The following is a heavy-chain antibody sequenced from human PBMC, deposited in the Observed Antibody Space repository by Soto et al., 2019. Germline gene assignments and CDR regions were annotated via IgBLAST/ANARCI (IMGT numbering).Heavy chain of an antibody. CDR1: GYPFSDSY. CDR2: INPNSGGT. CDR3: ARGRGRVALGHSSSLDY. J-gene: IGHJ4*02. V-gene: IGHV1-2*02. D-gene: IGHD6-6*01. Sequence: QVQLVQSGAEVKKPGASVKVSCKTSGYPFSDSYIHWVRQAPGQGLEWMGWINPNSGGTYSPQKFQGRVTMSRDTSIDTASMDLYSLRSDDTAVYFCARGRGRVALGHSSSLDYWGQGTQVIVSS.